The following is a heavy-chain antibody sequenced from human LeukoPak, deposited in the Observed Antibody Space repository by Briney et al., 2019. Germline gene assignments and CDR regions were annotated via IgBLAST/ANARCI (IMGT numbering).Heavy chain of an antibody. Sequence: ASVKVSCKASGYTFTSYDINWVRQATGQGLEWMGWMNPNSGNTGYAQKFQGRVTMTRNTSISTAYMELSSLRSEDTAVYYCARVPAAGTGGLEWFDPWGQGTLVTVSS. CDR3: ARVPAAGTGGLEWFDP. D-gene: IGHD6-13*01. CDR2: MNPNSGNT. CDR1: GYTFTSYD. J-gene: IGHJ5*02. V-gene: IGHV1-8*01.